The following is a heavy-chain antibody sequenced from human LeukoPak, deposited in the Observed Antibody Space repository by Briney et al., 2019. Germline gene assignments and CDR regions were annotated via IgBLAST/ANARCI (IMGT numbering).Heavy chain of an antibody. Sequence: GESLKISCKGSGYRFTSYWIGWVRQMPGKGLEWMGIIYPGDSDTRYSPSFQGQVTISADKSVSTAYLQWSSLKASDTAMYYCARTASIIKYNWFDPWGQGTLVTVSS. V-gene: IGHV5-51*01. CDR3: ARTASIIKYNWFDP. CDR1: GYRFTSYW. J-gene: IGHJ5*02. CDR2: IYPGDSDT.